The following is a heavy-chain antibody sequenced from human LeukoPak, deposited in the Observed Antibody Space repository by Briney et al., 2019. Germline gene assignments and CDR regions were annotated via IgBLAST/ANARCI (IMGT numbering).Heavy chain of an antibody. CDR1: GFTFSTYG. CDR2: IRYDGNNK. CDR3: ANSPYYYDSSGYYLYYFDY. V-gene: IGHV3-30*02. J-gene: IGHJ4*02. D-gene: IGHD3-22*01. Sequence: PGGSLRLSCAASGFTFSTYGMHWVRQAPGKGLEWVSFIRYDGNNKYYADSVKGRFTISRDNSKNTLYLQMNSLRAEDTAVYYCANSPYYYDSSGYYLYYFDYRGQGTLVTVSS.